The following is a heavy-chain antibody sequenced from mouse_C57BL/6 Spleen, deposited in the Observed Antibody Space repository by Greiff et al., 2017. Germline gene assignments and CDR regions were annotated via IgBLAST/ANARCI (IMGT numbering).Heavy chain of an antibody. V-gene: IGHV2-6-1*01. D-gene: IGHD4-1*01. Sequence: VKLMESGPGLVAPSQSLSITCTVSGFSLTSYGVHWVRQPPGKGLEWLVVIWGDGSTTYNSALKSRLSISKDNSKSQVFLRMNSLQTDDTAMYYCARHGNDYYAMDYWGQGTSVTVSS. CDR2: IWGDGST. CDR1: GFSLTSYG. CDR3: ARHGNDYYAMDY. J-gene: IGHJ4*01.